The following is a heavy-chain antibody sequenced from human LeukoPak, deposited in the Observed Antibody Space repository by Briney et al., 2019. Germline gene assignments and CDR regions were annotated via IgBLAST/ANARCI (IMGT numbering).Heavy chain of an antibody. V-gene: IGHV3-9*01. CDR2: ISWNSGSI. Sequence: PGGSLRLSCAASGFTFDDHAMHWVRQAPGKGLEWVSGISWNSGSIGYADSVKGRFTISRDNAKNSLYLQMNSLRAEDTVFYYCAKEVARITIFGVAPPSSGMDVWGQGTTVTVSS. CDR3: AKEVARITIFGVAPPSSGMDV. CDR1: GFTFDDHA. D-gene: IGHD3-3*01. J-gene: IGHJ6*02.